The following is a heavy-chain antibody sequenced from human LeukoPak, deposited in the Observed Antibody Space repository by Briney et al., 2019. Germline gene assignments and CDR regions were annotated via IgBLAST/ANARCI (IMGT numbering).Heavy chain of an antibody. CDR2: IIPIIGTA. J-gene: IGHJ4*02. Sequence: SVKVSCKDSGGTFISYAISWVRQVPGQGLEWMGRIIPIIGTANYAQKFQGRVTSTTDESTSTAYMELSSLRSEDTAVYYCARDYDYGDYVRFDYWGQGTLVTVSS. D-gene: IGHD4-17*01. CDR3: ARDYDYGDYVRFDY. CDR1: GGTFISYA. V-gene: IGHV1-69*05.